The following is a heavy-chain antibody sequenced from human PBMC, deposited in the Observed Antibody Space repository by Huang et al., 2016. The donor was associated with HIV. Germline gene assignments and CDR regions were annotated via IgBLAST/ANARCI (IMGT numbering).Heavy chain of an antibody. CDR1: RFTFSKFA. CDR2: ISYEGSAK. J-gene: IGHJ3*02. D-gene: IGHD3-22*01. CDR3: TKGHYYDTNGYVAFDI. Sequence: QVQLVESGGGVVRPGRSLRLSCAASRFTFSKFARHWVRQEPGKGLDGMAFISYEGSAKHDATSVTGRLTISRDNSNNTLYLQMNSLTVEDTAVYYCTKGHYYDTNGYVAFDIWGQGTMVTVSS. V-gene: IGHV3-30*18.